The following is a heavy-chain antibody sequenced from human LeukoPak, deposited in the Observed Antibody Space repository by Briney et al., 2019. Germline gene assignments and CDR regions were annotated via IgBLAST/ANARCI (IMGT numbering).Heavy chain of an antibody. CDR1: GGSISSSSYY. CDR3: ARPYGAAGLD. Sequence: PSETLSLTCTVSGGSISSSSYYWGWIRQPPGKGLEWIGSIYYSGSTYYNPSLKSRVTISVDTSKNQFSLKLSSVTAADTAVYYCARPYGAAGLDWGEGTLVTVSS. D-gene: IGHD4-17*01. V-gene: IGHV4-39*01. J-gene: IGHJ1*01. CDR2: IYYSGST.